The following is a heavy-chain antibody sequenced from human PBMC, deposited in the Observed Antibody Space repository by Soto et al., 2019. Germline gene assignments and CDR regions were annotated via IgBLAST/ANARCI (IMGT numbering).Heavy chain of an antibody. CDR1: GFSLSAYGVR. CDR3: AHTKDSSGFLTS. V-gene: IGHV2-5*01. Sequence: SGPTLVNPTQTLTLTCSFSGFSLSAYGVRVIWFRQPPGETLEWLALIHWNDDKRYSPYLKSRLTITKDTSKNQVVLTLNNLDPLDTGTYFCAHTKDSSGFLTSWGQGILVTVSS. D-gene: IGHD3-22*01. CDR2: IHWNDDK. J-gene: IGHJ5*02.